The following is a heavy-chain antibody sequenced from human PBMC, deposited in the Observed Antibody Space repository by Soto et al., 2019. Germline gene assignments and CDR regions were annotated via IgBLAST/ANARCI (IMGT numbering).Heavy chain of an antibody. J-gene: IGHJ5*02. CDR1: GFSLTTDRMA. CDR3: AHRPGYYDSSAPYR. D-gene: IGHD3-22*01. Sequence: QVTLKESGPTLVKPTQTLTLTCTFSGFSLTTDRMAVGWIRQPPGKALEWLALIYWNDDKRYSPSLRSRLTITRDASKNQVVLTMTNVDPVDTATYYCAHRPGYYDSSAPYRWGQGTLVTVSS. CDR2: IYWNDDK. V-gene: IGHV2-5*01.